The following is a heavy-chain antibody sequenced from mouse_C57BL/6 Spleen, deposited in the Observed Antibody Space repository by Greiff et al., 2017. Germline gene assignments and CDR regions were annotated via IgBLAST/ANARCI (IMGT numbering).Heavy chain of an antibody. CDR3: ERGELGGYFSY. CDR1: GYSFTDYN. V-gene: IGHV1-39*01. Sequence: VQLKESGPELVKPGASVKISCKASGYSFTDYNMNWVKQSNGKSLEWIGVINPNYGTTSYNQKFKGKVTLTVAQSSSADYMQLNSLTSEDSAVYYCERGELGGYFSYWGQGTTLTVSS. D-gene: IGHD4-1*01. J-gene: IGHJ2*01. CDR2: INPNYGTT.